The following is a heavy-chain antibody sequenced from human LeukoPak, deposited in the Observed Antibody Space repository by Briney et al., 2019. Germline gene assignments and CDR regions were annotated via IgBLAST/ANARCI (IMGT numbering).Heavy chain of an antibody. V-gene: IGHV4-39*01. CDR1: GGSISSSSYY. CDR3: ARLYPSWGGSGSYYPGSFIDY. J-gene: IGHJ4*02. Sequence: SETLSLTCTVSGGSISSSSYYWGWIRQPPGKGLEWIGSIYYSGSTYYNPSLKSRVTIPVDTSKNQFSLKLSSVTAADTAVYYCARLYPSWGGSGSYYPGSFIDYWGQGTLVTVSS. CDR2: IYYSGST. D-gene: IGHD3-10*01.